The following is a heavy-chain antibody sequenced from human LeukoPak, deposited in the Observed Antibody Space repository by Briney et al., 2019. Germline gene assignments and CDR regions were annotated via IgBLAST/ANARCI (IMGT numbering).Heavy chain of an antibody. Sequence: SETLSLTCTVSGGSISSYYWSWIRQPPGKGLEWIGEINHSGSTNYNPSLKSRVTISVDTSKNQLSLKLSSVTAADTAVYYCARGRTRSYGSGSYYNYYYGMDVWGQGTTVTVSS. J-gene: IGHJ6*02. V-gene: IGHV4-34*01. CDR3: ARGRTRSYGSGSYYNYYYGMDV. CDR1: GGSISSYY. CDR2: INHSGST. D-gene: IGHD3-10*01.